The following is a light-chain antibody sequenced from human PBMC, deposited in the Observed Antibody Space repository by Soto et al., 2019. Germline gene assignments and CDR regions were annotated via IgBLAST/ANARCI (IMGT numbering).Light chain of an antibody. CDR2: GNN. J-gene: IGLJ3*02. CDR3: ATWDDSLSGWV. Sequence: QSVLTQPPSASGTPGQTITISCSGGSSNIGINTVSWYEHLPGTAPRLLIYGNNQRPSGVPDRFSGSKSGTSASLAISGLQSEDEAHYYCATWDDSLSGWVFGGGTKLTVL. V-gene: IGLV1-44*01. CDR1: SSNIGINT.